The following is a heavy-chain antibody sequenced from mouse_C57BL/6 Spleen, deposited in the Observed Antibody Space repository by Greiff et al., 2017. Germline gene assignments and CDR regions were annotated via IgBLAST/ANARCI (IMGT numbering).Heavy chain of an antibody. D-gene: IGHD1-1*02. Sequence: EVKVVESGGGLVKPGGSLKLSCAASGFTFSSYAMSWVRQTPEKRLEWVATISDGGSYTYYPDNVKGRFTISRDNAKNNLYLQMSHLKSEDTAMYYCARDKGLWDAMDYWGQGTSVTVSS. CDR3: ARDKGLWDAMDY. CDR1: GFTFSSYA. CDR2: ISDGGSYT. J-gene: IGHJ4*01. V-gene: IGHV5-4*01.